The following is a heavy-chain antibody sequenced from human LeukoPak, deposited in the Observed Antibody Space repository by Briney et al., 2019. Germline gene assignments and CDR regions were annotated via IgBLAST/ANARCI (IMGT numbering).Heavy chain of an antibody. V-gene: IGHV3-23*01. CDR3: AQGYSSGWYPH. J-gene: IGHJ1*01. CDR1: GFSVSTSG. Sequence: PGGSLRLSCTVSGFSVSTSGMSWVRQAQGKGLQTISAISVEGESAYYADSVKGRFTISRDNSKNTLYLQMNSLRVEDTAVYYCAQGYSSGWYPHWGQGIPGLRLL. D-gene: IGHD6-19*01. CDR2: ISVEGESA.